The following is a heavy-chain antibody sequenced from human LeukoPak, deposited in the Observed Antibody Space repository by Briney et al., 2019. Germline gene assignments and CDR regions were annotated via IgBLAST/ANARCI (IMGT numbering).Heavy chain of an antibody. J-gene: IGHJ5*02. Sequence: SETLSLTCTVSGGSISSGGYYWSWIRQHPGKGLEWIEYIYYSGSTYYNPSLKSRVTISVDTSKNQFSLKLSSVTAADTAVYYCARVTVAYYYGSGSLNWFDPWGQGTLVTVSS. CDR1: GGSISSGGYY. V-gene: IGHV4-31*03. CDR3: ARVTVAYYYGSGSLNWFDP. CDR2: IYYSGST. D-gene: IGHD3-10*01.